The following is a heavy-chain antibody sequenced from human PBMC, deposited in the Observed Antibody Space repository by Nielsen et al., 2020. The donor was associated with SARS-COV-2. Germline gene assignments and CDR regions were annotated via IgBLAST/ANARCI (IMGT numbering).Heavy chain of an antibody. Sequence: SLKISCAASGFTFDDYAMHWVRQAPGKGLEWVSGISWNSGSIGYADSVKGRFTISRDNAKNSLYLQMNGLRAEDTALYYCAKGPTEDDAFDIWGQGTMVTVSS. J-gene: IGHJ3*02. CDR2: ISWNSGSI. CDR1: GFTFDDYA. D-gene: IGHD4-17*01. V-gene: IGHV3-9*01. CDR3: AKGPTEDDAFDI.